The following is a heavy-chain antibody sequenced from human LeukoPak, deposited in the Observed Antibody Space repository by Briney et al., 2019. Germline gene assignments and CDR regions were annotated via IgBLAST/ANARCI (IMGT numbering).Heavy chain of an antibody. V-gene: IGHV3-66*01. D-gene: IGHD6-6*01. CDR2: IYSGDNT. CDR1: GFTVSSNY. J-gene: IGHJ4*02. CDR3: ARGKGSSSPYYFDY. Sequence: PGGSLRLSCAASGFTVSSNYMSWVRQAPGKGLEWVSIIYSGDNTYYADSVKGRFTISRDNSKNTLYLQMNSLRAEDTAVYYCARGKGSSSPYYFDYWGQGTLVTVPS.